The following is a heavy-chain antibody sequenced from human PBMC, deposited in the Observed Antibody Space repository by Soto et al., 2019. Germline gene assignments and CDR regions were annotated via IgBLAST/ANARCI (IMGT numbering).Heavy chain of an antibody. V-gene: IGHV3-7*01. D-gene: IGHD1-20*01. CDR3: AREGEPYKIGCRKCGAYDY. Sequence: EVQLVESGGGLVQPGGSQRLSCVASGFTFTDYWMSWVRQAPGKGLEWVADIKADGSERYYVASLKGRFTISRDSAKNSISPKMHSLRVEDTGVYYCAREGEPYKIGCRKCGAYDYWGPGTLVTVSS. CDR2: IKADGSER. CDR1: GFTFTDYW. J-gene: IGHJ4*02.